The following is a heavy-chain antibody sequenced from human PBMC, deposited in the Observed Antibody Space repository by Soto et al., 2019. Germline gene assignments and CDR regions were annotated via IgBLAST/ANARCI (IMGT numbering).Heavy chain of an antibody. CDR2: INPNSGGT. D-gene: IGHD3-3*01. Sequence: GASVKVSCKASGYTFTGYYMHWVRQAPGQGLEWMGWINPNSGGTNYAQKFQGWVTMTRDTSISTAYMELSRLRSDDTAVYYCARDGAGLRFLEWLLYLDVWGQGTTVTVSS. CDR1: GYTFTGYY. V-gene: IGHV1-2*04. J-gene: IGHJ6*02. CDR3: ARDGAGLRFLEWLLYLDV.